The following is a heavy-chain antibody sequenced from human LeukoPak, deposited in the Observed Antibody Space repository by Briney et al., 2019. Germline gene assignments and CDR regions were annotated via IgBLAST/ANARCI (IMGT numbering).Heavy chain of an antibody. CDR3: ARDPAYRAVACTQSNWYFAL. D-gene: IGHD6-19*01. CDR1: GFTFSDYG. CDR2: IWFDGGLK. V-gene: IGHV3-33*01. Sequence: PGRSLRLSCAASGFTFSDYGMHWVRQAPGKGLEWVAVIWFDGGLKYYPDSVKGRFTISRDNSKITLYLQMNSLRVEGTAVYYGARDPAYRAVACTQSNWYFALWGRGTLVTVSS. J-gene: IGHJ2*01.